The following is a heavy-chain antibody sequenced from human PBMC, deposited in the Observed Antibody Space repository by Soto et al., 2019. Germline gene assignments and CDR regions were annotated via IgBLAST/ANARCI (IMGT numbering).Heavy chain of an antibody. CDR2: ISYDGSNK. Sequence: QVQLVASGGGVVQPGRSLRLSCAASGFTFSSYGMHWVRQAPGKGLEWVAVISYDGSNKYYADSVKGRFTISRDNSKNTLYMQMNSLRAEDTAVYYCAKECGDIVVVGGFKEYYFDYWGQGTLVTVSS. D-gene: IGHD2-2*01. CDR1: GFTFSSYG. CDR3: AKECGDIVVVGGFKEYYFDY. J-gene: IGHJ4*02. V-gene: IGHV3-30*18.